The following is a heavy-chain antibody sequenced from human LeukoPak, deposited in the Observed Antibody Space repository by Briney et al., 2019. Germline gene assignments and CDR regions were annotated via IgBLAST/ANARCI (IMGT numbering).Heavy chain of an antibody. V-gene: IGHV3-49*03. J-gene: IGHJ4*02. CDR3: TRSRGYSYGYSDY. D-gene: IGHD5-18*01. CDR1: EFTFGDYA. CDR2: IRSKTYDGTT. Sequence: GGSLRLSCTASEFTFGDYAMSWFRQAPGKGLEWVGFIRSKTYDGTTDYAASVKGRFTISRDDSKSIAYLQMNSLKTEDTAVYYCTRSRGYSYGYSDYWGQGTLVTVSS.